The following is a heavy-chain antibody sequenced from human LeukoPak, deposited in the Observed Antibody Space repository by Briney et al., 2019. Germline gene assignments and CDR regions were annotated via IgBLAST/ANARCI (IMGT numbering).Heavy chain of an antibody. J-gene: IGHJ6*04. CDR2: ISSSGSTI. D-gene: IGHD3-10*02. Sequence: GGSLRLSCAASGFTFSSYEMNWARQAPGKGLEWVSYISSSGSTIYYADSVKGRFTISRDNAKNSLYLQMNSLRAEDTAVYYCAELGITMIGSVWGKGTTVTISS. CDR3: AELGITMIGSV. CDR1: GFTFSSYE. V-gene: IGHV3-48*03.